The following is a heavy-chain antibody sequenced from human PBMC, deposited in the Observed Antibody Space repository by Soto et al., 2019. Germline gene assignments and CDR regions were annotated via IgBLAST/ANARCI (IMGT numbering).Heavy chain of an antibody. V-gene: IGHV3-30-3*01. CDR1: GFTFSSYA. D-gene: IGHD6-13*01. J-gene: IGHJ4*02. Sequence: TGGSLRLSCAASGFTFSSYAMHWVRQAPGKGLEWVAVISYDGSNKYYADSVKGRFTISRDNSKNTLYLQMNSLRAEDTAVYYCARPIPGSSWFFDYWGQGTLVTVSS. CDR2: ISYDGSNK. CDR3: ARPIPGSSWFFDY.